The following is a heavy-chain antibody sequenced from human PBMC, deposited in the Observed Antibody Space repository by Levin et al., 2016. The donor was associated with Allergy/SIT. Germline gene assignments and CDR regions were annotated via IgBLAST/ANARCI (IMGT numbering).Heavy chain of an antibody. V-gene: IGHV4-31*03. CDR2: IYYSGST. Sequence: SETLSLTCTVSGGSISSGGYYWSWIRQHPGKGLEWIGYIYYSGSTYYNPSLKSRVTISVDTSKNQFSLKLSSVTAADTAVYYCASYTVVIAIGFDYWGQGTLVTVSS. CDR1: GGSISSGGYY. J-gene: IGHJ4*02. CDR3: ASYTVVIAIGFDY. D-gene: IGHD2-21*01.